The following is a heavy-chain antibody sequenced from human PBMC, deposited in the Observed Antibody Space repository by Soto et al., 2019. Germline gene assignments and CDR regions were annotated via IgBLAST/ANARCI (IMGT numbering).Heavy chain of an antibody. CDR2: IIPIFGTA. V-gene: IGHV1-69*12. D-gene: IGHD5-12*01. CDR1: GGTFSSYT. Sequence: QVQLVQSGAEVKKPGSSVKVSRRASGGTFSSYTITWVRQAPGQGLEWMGGIIPIFGTATYAQKFQGRVTITADESTSTAYMDLSSLRSEDTAVYYCAREGNAYESGWRYWGQGTLVTVSS. CDR3: AREGNAYESGWRY. J-gene: IGHJ4*02.